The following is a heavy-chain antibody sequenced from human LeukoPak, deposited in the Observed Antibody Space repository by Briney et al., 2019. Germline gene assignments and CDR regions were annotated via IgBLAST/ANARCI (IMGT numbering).Heavy chain of an antibody. V-gene: IGHV1-18*01. CDR3: ARDLYNWNDGWFDP. CDR1: GYTFTSYG. CDR2: ISAYNGNT. J-gene: IGHJ5*02. Sequence: GASVKVSCKASGYTFTSYGISWVRQDPGQGLEWMGWISAYNGNTNYAQKLQGRVTMTTDTSTSTAYMELRSLRSDDTAVYYCARDLYNWNDGWFDPWGQGTLVTVSS. D-gene: IGHD1-20*01.